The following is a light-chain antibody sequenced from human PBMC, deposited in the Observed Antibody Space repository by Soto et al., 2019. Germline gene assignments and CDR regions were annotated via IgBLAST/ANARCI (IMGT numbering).Light chain of an antibody. V-gene: IGLV2-14*01. CDR3: SSYTTSSTYV. CDR1: SSDVGGYNY. J-gene: IGLJ1*01. CDR2: EVS. Sequence: QSALTQPASVSGSPGQSITISCTGTSSDVGGYNYVSWYQQHPGKAPKVLIYEVSNRPSGVSNRFSGSKSGNTASLTISGLQADDEADYHFSSYTTSSTYVFGTGTKVTVL.